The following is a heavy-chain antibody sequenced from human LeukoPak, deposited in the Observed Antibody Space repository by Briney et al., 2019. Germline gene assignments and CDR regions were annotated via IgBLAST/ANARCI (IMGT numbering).Heavy chain of an antibody. CDR1: GGSFSGYY. J-gene: IGHJ6*02. CDR2: INHSGST. Sequence: PSETLSLTCAVYGGSFSGYYWSWIRQPPGKGLEWIGEINHSGSTNYNPSLKSRVTISVDTSKNQFSLKLSSVTAADTAVYYCARGDFYYYYCGMDVWGQGPTVTVSS. V-gene: IGHV4-34*01. CDR3: ARGDFYYYYCGMDV.